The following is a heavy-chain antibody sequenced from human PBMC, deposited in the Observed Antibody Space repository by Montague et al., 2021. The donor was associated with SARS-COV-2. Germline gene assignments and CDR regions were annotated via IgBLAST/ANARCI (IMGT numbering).Heavy chain of an antibody. CDR2: IWYDGSKN. J-gene: IGHJ6*02. CDR3: ARDSSSGSDWYYYYGMDV. D-gene: IGHD6-13*01. CDR1: GFTFSSYG. Sequence: SLRLSCAASGFTFSSYGMHWVRQAPGKGLEWVAIIWYDGSKNYYADSVKGRFTISRDNSKNTLYLQMNTLRAEDTAEYYCARDSSSGSDWYYYYGMDVWGQGTTVTVSS. V-gene: IGHV3-33*01.